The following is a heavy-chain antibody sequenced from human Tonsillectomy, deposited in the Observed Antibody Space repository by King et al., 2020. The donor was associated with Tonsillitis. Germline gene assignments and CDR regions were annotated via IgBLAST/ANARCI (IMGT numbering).Heavy chain of an antibody. D-gene: IGHD2-2*01. CDR1: GFTFSSYG. V-gene: IGHV3-30*18. CDR3: AKDWGLGYCSSTSCPYYYGMDV. J-gene: IGHJ6*02. Sequence: VQLVESGGGVVQPGRSLRLSCAASGFTFSSYGMHWVRQAPGKGLEWVAVISYDGSNKYYADSVKGRFTISRDNYKNTLYMQMNSLRGEDTAVYYCAKDWGLGYCSSTSCPYYYGMDVWGQGTTVTVSS. CDR2: ISYDGSNK.